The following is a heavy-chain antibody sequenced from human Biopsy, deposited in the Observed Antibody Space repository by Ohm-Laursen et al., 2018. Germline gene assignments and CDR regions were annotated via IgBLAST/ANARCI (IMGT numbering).Heavy chain of an antibody. D-gene: IGHD6-19*01. J-gene: IGHJ6*02. CDR2: IYNRGST. CDR1: GGSFSGYY. CDR3: ARGQDSSYLAYGMDV. Sequence: SQTLSLTCAVYGGSFSGYYWTWIRQPPGKGLEWIGYIYNRGSTKYNSSLKSRVTISVDTSKNQFSLTVRSVTAADTAMYYCARGQDSSYLAYGMDVWGQGTTVTVSS. V-gene: IGHV4-34*01.